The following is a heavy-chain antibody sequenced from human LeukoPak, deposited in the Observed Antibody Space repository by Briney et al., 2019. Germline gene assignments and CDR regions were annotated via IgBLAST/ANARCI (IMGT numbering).Heavy chain of an antibody. CDR2: IYYSGST. V-gene: IGHV4-39*07. J-gene: IGHJ4*02. Sequence: PSQTLSLTCTVSGGSISSSSYYWGWIRQPPGKGLEWIGSIYYSGSTYYNPSLKSRVTISVDTSKNQFSLKLSSVTAADAAVYDCAREAAAGTIDYWGQGTLVTVSS. CDR3: AREAAAGTIDY. D-gene: IGHD6-13*01. CDR1: GGSISSSSYY.